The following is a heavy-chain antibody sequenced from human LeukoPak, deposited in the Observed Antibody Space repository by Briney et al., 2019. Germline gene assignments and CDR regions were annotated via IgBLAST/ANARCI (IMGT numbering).Heavy chain of an antibody. CDR2: IYYSGST. V-gene: IGHV4-59*08. CDR3: ARMGPAAAGIID. D-gene: IGHD6-13*01. J-gene: IGHJ4*02. Sequence: SETLSLTCTVSGASISSYYWSWIRQPPGKGLEWIGYIYYSGSTNYNPSLKSRVTIAVDRSKNQFSLKLTSVTAADTAVYYCARMGPAAAGIIDWGQGTLVTVSS. CDR1: GASISSYY.